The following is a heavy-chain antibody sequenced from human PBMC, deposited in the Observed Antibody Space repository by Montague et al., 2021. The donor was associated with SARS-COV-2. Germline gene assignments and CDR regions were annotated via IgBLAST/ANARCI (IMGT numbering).Heavy chain of an antibody. CDR2: IYYSGST. V-gene: IGHV4-59*01. CDR3: ARVSDFWSGYYTAVGAFDI. D-gene: IGHD3-3*01. CDR1: GGSISSYY. J-gene: IGHJ3*02. Sequence: SETLSLTCTVSGGSISSYYWSWIRQPPGKGLEWIGYIYYSGSTNYNPSLKSRVTISVDTSKNLFSLKLSSVTAADTAVYYCARVSDFWSGYYTAVGAFDIWGQGTMVTVSS.